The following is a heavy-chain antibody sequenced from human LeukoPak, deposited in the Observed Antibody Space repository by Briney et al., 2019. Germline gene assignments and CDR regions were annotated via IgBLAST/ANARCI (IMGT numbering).Heavy chain of an antibody. Sequence: GGSLRLSCAASGFTFSSFSMNWVRQAPGKGLEWVSSISSSSSYIYYADSVKGRFTISRDNSKNTLYLQMNSLRAEDTAVYYCANLDTVAYEGVDYWGQGTLVTVSS. V-gene: IGHV3-21*04. D-gene: IGHD4-23*01. CDR2: ISSSSSYI. J-gene: IGHJ4*02. CDR1: GFTFSSFS. CDR3: ANLDTVAYEGVDY.